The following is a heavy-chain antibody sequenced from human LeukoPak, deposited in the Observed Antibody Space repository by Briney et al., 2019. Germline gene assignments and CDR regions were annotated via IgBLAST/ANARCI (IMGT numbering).Heavy chain of an antibody. CDR1: GFSFTTHA. CDR3: AKVLWFGPWYFDL. V-gene: IGHV3-23*01. D-gene: IGHD3-10*01. CDR2: ISGSGGST. Sequence: PGGSLRLSCVASGFSFTTHAMSWVRQAPGKGLEWVSAISGSGGSTYYADSVKGRFTISRDNSKNTLYLQMNSLRAEDTAVYYCAKVLWFGPWYFDLWGRGTLVTVSS. J-gene: IGHJ2*01.